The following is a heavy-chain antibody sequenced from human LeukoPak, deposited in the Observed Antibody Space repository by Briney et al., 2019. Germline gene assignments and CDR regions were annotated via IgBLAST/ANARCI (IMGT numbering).Heavy chain of an antibody. J-gene: IGHJ3*02. V-gene: IGHV3-48*03. CDR3: VREGAVTGTLFGFDI. CDR2: ISNSGSKT. Sequence: GGSLRLSCAASGFTFSSFEMNWVRQAPGKGLEWVSYISNSGSKTNYADSVNGRFSISRDSAKNSLYLQMNSLGAEDTAVYYCVREGAVTGTLFGFDIWGQGTMVTVSS. CDR1: GFTFSSFE. D-gene: IGHD6-19*01.